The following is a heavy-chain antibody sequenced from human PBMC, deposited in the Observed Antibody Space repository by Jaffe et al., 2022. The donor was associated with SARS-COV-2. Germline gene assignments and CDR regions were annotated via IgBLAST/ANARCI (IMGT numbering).Heavy chain of an antibody. D-gene: IGHD2-15*01. Sequence: QVQLVESGGGVVQPGRSLRLSCAASGFTFSNYAMNWVRQAPGKGLEWVALISYDGNNKYYADSVKGRFTISRDNSKNTLYLQMNSLRPEDTAVYYCARDNSPTGGYCSGGSCFLGAFDIWGQGTMVTVSS. J-gene: IGHJ3*02. V-gene: IGHV3-30*04. CDR3: ARDNSPTGGYCSGGSCFLGAFDI. CDR2: ISYDGNNK. CDR1: GFTFSNYA.